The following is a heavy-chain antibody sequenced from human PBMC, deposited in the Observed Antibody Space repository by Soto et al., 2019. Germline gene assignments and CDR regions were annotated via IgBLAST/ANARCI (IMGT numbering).Heavy chain of an antibody. Sequence: QVQLQESGPGLVKPSQTLSLTCTVSGGSISSGGYYWSWIRQHPGKGLEWIGYIYYSGSTYYNPSLKCRFTLSVDTSKNQFARKLSSVTAADTAVYYCAGIYSGSPGGTLRYWGQGTLVTVSS. CDR3: AGIYSGSPGGTLRY. D-gene: IGHD1-26*01. CDR1: GGSISSGGYY. CDR2: IYYSGST. V-gene: IGHV4-31*03. J-gene: IGHJ4*02.